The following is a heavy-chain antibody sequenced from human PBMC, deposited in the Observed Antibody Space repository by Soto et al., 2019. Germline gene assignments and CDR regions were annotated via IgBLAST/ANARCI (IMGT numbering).Heavy chain of an antibody. V-gene: IGHV5-51*01. CDR3: ARRRYSSSSGDDY. D-gene: IGHD6-6*01. CDR2: IYPGDSDT. J-gene: IGHJ4*02. CDR1: GYSFTSYW. Sequence: GESLKISCKGSGYSFTSYWSGWVRQMPGKGLEWMGIIYPGDSDTRYSPSFQGQVTISADKSISTAYLQWSSLKASDTAMYYCARRRYSSSSGDDYWGQGTLVTVSS.